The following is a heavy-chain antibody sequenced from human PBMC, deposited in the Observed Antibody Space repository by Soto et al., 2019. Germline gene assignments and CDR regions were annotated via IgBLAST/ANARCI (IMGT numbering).Heavy chain of an antibody. D-gene: IGHD3-22*01. Sequence: EVQLLEAGGGLVQPGGSLRLSCAASGFTFSSYAMSWVRQAPGKGLEWVSAISGSGGSTYYADSVKGRFTISRDNSKNTLYLQMNSLRAEDTAVYYCAKDQGVIVVVINFDYWGQGTLVTVSS. V-gene: IGHV3-23*01. CDR1: GFTFSSYA. CDR2: ISGSGGST. J-gene: IGHJ4*02. CDR3: AKDQGVIVVVINFDY.